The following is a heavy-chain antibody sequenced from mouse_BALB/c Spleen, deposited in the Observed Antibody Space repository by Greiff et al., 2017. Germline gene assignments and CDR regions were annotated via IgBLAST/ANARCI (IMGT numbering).Heavy chain of an antibody. J-gene: IGHJ2*01. D-gene: IGHD2-4*01. CDR3: ARGDGITTVY. V-gene: IGHV1-4*01. CDR1: GYTFTSYT. Sequence: VKVVESGAELARPGASVKMSCKASGYTFTSYTMHWVKQRPGQGLEWIGYINPSSGYTNYNQKFKDKATLTADKSSSTAYMQLSSLTSEDSAVYYCARGDGITTVYWGQGTTLTVSS. CDR2: INPSSGYT.